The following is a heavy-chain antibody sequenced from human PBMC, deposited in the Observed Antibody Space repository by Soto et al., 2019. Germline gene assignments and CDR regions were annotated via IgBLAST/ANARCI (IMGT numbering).Heavy chain of an antibody. J-gene: IGHJ3*02. CDR3: ASPKYYYDSSGSAFDI. CDR2: IYYSGST. Sequence: QVQLQESGPGLVKPSQTLSLTCTVSGGSISSGGYYWSWIRQHPGKGLEWIGYIYYSGSTYYNPSLTSRVTISVDTSKNQVSLKLSSVTAADTAVYYCASPKYYYDSSGSAFDIWGQGTMVTVSS. CDR1: GGSISSGGYY. V-gene: IGHV4-31*03. D-gene: IGHD3-22*01.